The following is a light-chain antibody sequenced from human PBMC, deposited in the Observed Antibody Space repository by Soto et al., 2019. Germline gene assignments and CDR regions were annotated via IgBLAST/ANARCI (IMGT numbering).Light chain of an antibody. J-gene: IGKJ4*01. CDR3: QKRSNGLT. CDR1: QSGSSY. CDR2: DAS. Sequence: EIVLTQSPATLSLSPGERATLSCRASQSGSSYLAWYQQKHGQAPRLLIYDASNQATGIPARFSGSGSGADFTLTIRRLESEDFAGYYRQKRSNGLTCGGGPKVEIK. V-gene: IGKV3-11*01.